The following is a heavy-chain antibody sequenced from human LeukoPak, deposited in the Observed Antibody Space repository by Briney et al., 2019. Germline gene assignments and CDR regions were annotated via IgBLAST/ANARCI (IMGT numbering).Heavy chain of an antibody. CDR3: ARLFKVVPAAIHT. V-gene: IGHV3-7*05. CDR1: GFTFSSYS. Sequence: GGSLRLSCVASGFTFSSYSMQWVRQAPGRGLEWVANIKQDGNDKHYVDSVKGRFTISRDNAKNTLYLQMNSLRAEDTAVYYCARLFKVVPAAIHTWGQGTLVTVSS. D-gene: IGHD2-2*01. J-gene: IGHJ5*02. CDR2: IKQDGNDK.